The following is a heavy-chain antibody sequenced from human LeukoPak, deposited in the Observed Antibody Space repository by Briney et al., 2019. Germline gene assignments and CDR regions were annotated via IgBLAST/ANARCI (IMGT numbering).Heavy chain of an antibody. CDR3: ARGGTTVTPYNWFDP. Sequence: SETLSLTCTVSGGSISSYYWSWIRQPAGKGLEWIGRIHTSGSTNYNPSLKSRVTMSADTSKNQFSLKLSSVTAADTAVYYCARGGTTVTPYNWFDPWGQGTLVTVSS. D-gene: IGHD4-17*01. V-gene: IGHV4-4*07. CDR2: IHTSGST. CDR1: GGSISSYY. J-gene: IGHJ5*02.